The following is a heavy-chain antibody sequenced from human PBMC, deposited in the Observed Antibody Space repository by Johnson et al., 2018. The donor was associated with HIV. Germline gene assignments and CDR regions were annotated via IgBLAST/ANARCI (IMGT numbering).Heavy chain of an antibody. D-gene: IGHD4-17*01. J-gene: IGHJ3*02. V-gene: IGHV3-7*01. Sequence: VQLVESGGGLVKPGGSLRLSCAASEFTLSNAWMSWVRQVPGKGLEWVANIKQDGSEKYYVASVKGRFTISRDNSKNTLYLQMGSLSAEDMAVYYCARPRTTVTQVDAFDIWGQGTMVTVSS. CDR3: ARPRTTVTQVDAFDI. CDR1: EFTLSNAW. CDR2: IKQDGSEK.